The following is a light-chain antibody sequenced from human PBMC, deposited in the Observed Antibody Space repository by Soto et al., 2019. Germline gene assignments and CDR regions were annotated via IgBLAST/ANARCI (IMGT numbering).Light chain of an antibody. Sequence: DIQMTQSPSSLSASVGDRVTITCRARQGIYNYLAWYQQKPGKAPKLLIYAASTLEAGVPSRFIGSGSGTDFTLTIISLQSEDVATNYFYKYNSALLTFGQGTRLEIK. V-gene: IGKV1-27*01. CDR3: YKYNSALLT. CDR1: QGIYNY. CDR2: AAS. J-gene: IGKJ5*01.